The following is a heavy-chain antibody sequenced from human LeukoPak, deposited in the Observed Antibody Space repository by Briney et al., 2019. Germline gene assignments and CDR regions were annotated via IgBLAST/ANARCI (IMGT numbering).Heavy chain of an antibody. CDR2: IIPIFGTA. Sequence: ASVKVSCKASGYTFTSYAMHWVRQAPGQRLEWMGGIIPIFGTANYAQKFQGRVTITADESTSTAYMELSSLRSEDTAVYYCARDPPYGMDVWGQGTTVTVSS. CDR3: ARDPPYGMDV. J-gene: IGHJ6*02. CDR1: GYTFTSYA. V-gene: IGHV1-69*13.